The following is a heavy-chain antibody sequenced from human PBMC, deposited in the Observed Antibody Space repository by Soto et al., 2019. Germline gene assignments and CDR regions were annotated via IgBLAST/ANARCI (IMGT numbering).Heavy chain of an antibody. D-gene: IGHD6-19*01. V-gene: IGHV3-9*01. J-gene: IGHJ4*02. CDR2: ISWNSGSI. CDR3: AKSHTTSGWYVTTDY. CDR1: GFTFGGYA. Sequence: PGGSLRLSCAASGFTFGGYAMQCGRQAAGKGLEWVSAISWNSGSIDYADSVKGRFTISRDNAKNSLYLQMNSLRAEDTALYYCAKSHTTSGWYVTTDYWGQGTRVTVSS.